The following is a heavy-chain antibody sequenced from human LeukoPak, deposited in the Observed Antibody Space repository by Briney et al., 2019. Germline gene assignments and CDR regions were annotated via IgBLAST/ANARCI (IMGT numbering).Heavy chain of an antibody. V-gene: IGHV3-23*01. D-gene: IGHD3-16*01. CDR2: ISGSGGST. J-gene: IGHJ5*02. Sequence: GGSLRLSCAASGFTFSSYAMCWVRQAPGKGLEWVSAISGSGGSTYYADSVKGRFTISRDNSKNTLYLQMNSLRAEDTAVYYSAKDQWGYNWFEPWGQGTLVTVSS. CDR1: GFTFSSYA. CDR3: AKDQWGYNWFEP.